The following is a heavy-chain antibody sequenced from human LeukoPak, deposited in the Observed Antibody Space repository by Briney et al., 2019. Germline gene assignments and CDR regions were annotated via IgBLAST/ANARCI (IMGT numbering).Heavy chain of an antibody. CDR1: GYTFTSYY. D-gene: IGHD3-10*01. CDR3: ARDRGYGSGNYDAFDI. J-gene: IGHJ3*02. V-gene: IGHV1-46*01. CDR2: INPSGGTT. Sequence: ASVKVSCKASGYTFTSYYMHWVRQAPGQGLEWMGIINPSGGTTSYAQKFQGRVTMTRDTSTSTVYMELSSPRSEDTAVYYCARDRGYGSGNYDAFDIWGQGTMVTVSS.